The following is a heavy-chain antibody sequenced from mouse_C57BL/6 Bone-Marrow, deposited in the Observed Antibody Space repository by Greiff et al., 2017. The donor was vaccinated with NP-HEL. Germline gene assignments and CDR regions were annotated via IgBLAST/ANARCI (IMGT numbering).Heavy chain of an antibody. V-gene: IGHV1-53*01. CDR3: APAYYSKGSAMDY. J-gene: IGHJ4*01. Sequence: QVHVKQPGTELVKPGASVKLSCKASGYTFTSYWMHWVKQRPGQGLEWIGNINPSNGGTNYNEKFKSKATLTVDKSSSTAYMQLSSLTSEDSAVYYCAPAYYSKGSAMDYWGQGTSVTVSS. D-gene: IGHD2-5*01. CDR1: GYTFTSYW. CDR2: INPSNGGT.